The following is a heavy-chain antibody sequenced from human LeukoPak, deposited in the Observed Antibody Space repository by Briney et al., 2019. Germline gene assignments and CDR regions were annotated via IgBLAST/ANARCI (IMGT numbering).Heavy chain of an antibody. J-gene: IGHJ6*03. CDR2: IRYVGTNK. CDR3: AKDRDYGDYPSAYYYYMDV. V-gene: IGHV3-30*02. Sequence: GGSLRLSRAASGFTFSSYGIHWVRQAPGKWLEWVAFIRYVGTNKWYANSVKGRFTISRDNSKNMLYLQMNSLRAEDTAVYHCAKDRDYGDYPSAYYYYMDVWGKGTTVTVSS. CDR1: GFTFSSYG. D-gene: IGHD4-17*01.